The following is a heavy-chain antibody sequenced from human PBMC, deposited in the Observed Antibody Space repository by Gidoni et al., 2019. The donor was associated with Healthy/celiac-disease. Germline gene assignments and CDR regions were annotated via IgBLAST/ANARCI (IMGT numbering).Heavy chain of an antibody. CDR1: GFTVSSNY. CDR2: IYSGGST. V-gene: IGHV3-66*02. Sequence: EVQLVESGGGLVQPGGSLRLSCAASGFTVSSNYMSWVRQAPGKGLEWVSVIYSGGSTYYADSVKGRFTISRDNSKNTLYLQMNSLRAEDTAVYYCAREVVVFGAFDYYYYGMDVWGQGTTVTVSS. J-gene: IGHJ6*02. D-gene: IGHD2-15*01. CDR3: AREVVVFGAFDYYYYGMDV.